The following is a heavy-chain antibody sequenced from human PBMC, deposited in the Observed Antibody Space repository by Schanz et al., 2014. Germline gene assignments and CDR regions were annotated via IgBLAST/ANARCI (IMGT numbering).Heavy chain of an antibody. V-gene: IGHV1-18*01. CDR2: INAHTGNT. Sequence: QVQLVQSGAEVKKPGASVKVSCKASGYIFGSHGMTRVRQAPGQGPELMGWINAHTGNTQYAQKFQGRVNMTRDTVTTTVHLELTRLRTDDTAIYYCARVHIATYHYNSPGAFDIWGRGTRVTVSS. CDR1: GYIFGSHG. CDR3: ARVHIATYHYNSPGAFDI. J-gene: IGHJ3*02. D-gene: IGHD3-10*01.